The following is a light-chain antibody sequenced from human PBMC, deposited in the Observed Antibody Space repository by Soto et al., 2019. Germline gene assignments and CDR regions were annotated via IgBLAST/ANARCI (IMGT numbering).Light chain of an antibody. CDR1: QSISSW. CDR2: DAS. J-gene: IGKJ1*01. CDR3: XXXXXXWT. Sequence: DIQMTQSPSTLSASVGDRVTITCRASQSISSWLAWYQQKPGKAPKLLIYDASSLESGVPSRFSGSGSGTEFTLTISSLQPDDFAXXXXXXXXXXWTFGQGTKVDIK. V-gene: IGKV1-5*01.